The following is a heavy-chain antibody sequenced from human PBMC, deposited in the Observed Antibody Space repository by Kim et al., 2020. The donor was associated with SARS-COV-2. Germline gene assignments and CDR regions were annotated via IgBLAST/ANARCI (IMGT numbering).Heavy chain of an antibody. Sequence: SETLSLTCTVSGGSISSSSYYWGWIRQPPGKGLEWIGSIYYSGSTYYNPSLKSRVTISVDTSKNQFSLKLSSVTAADTAVYYCARLQFSIVATGYFDYWGQGTLVTVSS. CDR2: IYYSGST. CDR3: ARLQFSIVATGYFDY. J-gene: IGHJ4*02. V-gene: IGHV4-39*01. D-gene: IGHD5-12*01. CDR1: GGSISSSSYY.